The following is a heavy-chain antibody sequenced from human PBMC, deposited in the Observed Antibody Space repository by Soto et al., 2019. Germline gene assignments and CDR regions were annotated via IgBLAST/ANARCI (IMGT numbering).Heavy chain of an antibody. J-gene: IGHJ4*02. D-gene: IGHD2-15*01. V-gene: IGHV3-30*18. CDR1: GFTFSSYG. CDR2: ISYDGSNK. CDR3: AKDQGCSGGSCYPWYFDY. Sequence: QVQLVESGGGVVQPGRSLRLSCAASGFTFSSYGMHWVRQAPGKGLEGGAVISYDGSNKYYADSVKGRFTISRDNSKNTLYLQMNSLRAEDTAVYYCAKDQGCSGGSCYPWYFDYWGQGTLVTVSS.